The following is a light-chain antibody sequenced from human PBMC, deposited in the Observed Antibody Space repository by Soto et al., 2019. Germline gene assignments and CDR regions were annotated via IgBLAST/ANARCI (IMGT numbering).Light chain of an antibody. V-gene: IGLV1-44*01. CDR3: AAWDDSLNVYV. CDR1: DSNIGVNA. CDR2: SSS. Sequence: QSVLTQPPSASGTPGQRVTISCSGSDSNIGVNAVNWYQLLPGTAPKLLIYSSSQRPSGVPDRFSGSKSGTSASLAISGLQSEDEADYYCAAWDDSLNVYVFGTGTKLTVL. J-gene: IGLJ1*01.